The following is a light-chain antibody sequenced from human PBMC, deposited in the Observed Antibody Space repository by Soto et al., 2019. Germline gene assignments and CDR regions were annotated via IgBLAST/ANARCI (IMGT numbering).Light chain of an antibody. V-gene: IGLV1-47*01. CDR2: RNN. Sequence: QSVLTQPPSASGTPGQRVTISCSGSSSNIGSNYVYWYQQLPGTAPKLLIYRNNQRPSGVPDRFSGSKSGTSASLAISGLRSEDEADYYCAAWDDSLSGPVFGGGTQLPVI. CDR3: AAWDDSLSGPV. CDR1: SSNIGSNY. J-gene: IGLJ7*01.